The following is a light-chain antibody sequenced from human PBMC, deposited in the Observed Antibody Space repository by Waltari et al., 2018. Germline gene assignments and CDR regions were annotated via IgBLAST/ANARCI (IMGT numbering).Light chain of an antibody. J-gene: IGLJ1*01. CDR1: SSDVGGYKY. CDR2: EVS. CDR3: NSYTSSATYV. V-gene: IGLV2-14*01. Sequence: QSALTQPASVSGSPGQSITISCTGTSSDVGGYKYVSWYQQHPGKAPKLMIYEVSNRPSGVSTRFPGSKSGNTASLTISGLQAEDEADYYCNSYTSSATYVFGTGTKVTVL.